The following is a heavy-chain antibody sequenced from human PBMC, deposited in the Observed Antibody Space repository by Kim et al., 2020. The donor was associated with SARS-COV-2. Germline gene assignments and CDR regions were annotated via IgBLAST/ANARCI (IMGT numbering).Heavy chain of an antibody. J-gene: IGHJ4*02. D-gene: IGHD3-16*01. CDR3: ARHGDYVWGSLTNYFDY. Sequence: LKSRVTISVDTTKIQFSLKLSAVTAADTAVYYCARHGDYVWGSLTNYFDYWGQGTLVTVSS. V-gene: IGHV4-39*01.